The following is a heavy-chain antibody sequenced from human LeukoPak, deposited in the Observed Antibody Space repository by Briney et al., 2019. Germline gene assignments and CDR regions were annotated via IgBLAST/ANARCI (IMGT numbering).Heavy chain of an antibody. CDR2: ISYDGFNK. J-gene: IGHJ4*02. D-gene: IGHD3-3*01. CDR3: TNNYDFWSGPYYFHY. CDR1: GFTFSSFG. V-gene: IGHV3-30*18. Sequence: GGSLRLSCVASGFTFSSFGMHWVRQAPGKGLEWVAVISYDGFNKDYADSVKGRITISRDNSKNTLYLQMNSLRAEDTAIYYCTNNYDFWSGPYYFHYWGQGTLVTVSP.